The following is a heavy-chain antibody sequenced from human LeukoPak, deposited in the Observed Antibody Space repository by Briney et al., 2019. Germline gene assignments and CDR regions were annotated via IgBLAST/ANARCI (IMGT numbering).Heavy chain of an antibody. CDR3: ARDRTEQQLVGYYYYYMDV. CDR2: INPSGGST. J-gene: IGHJ6*03. Sequence: ASVKVSCKASGYTFTSYYMHWVRQAPGQGLEWMGTINPSGGSTSYAQKFQGRVTMTRDTSTSTVYMELSSLRSEDTAVYYCARDRTEQQLVGYYYYYMDVWGKGTTVTVSS. CDR1: GYTFTSYY. V-gene: IGHV1-46*01. D-gene: IGHD6-13*01.